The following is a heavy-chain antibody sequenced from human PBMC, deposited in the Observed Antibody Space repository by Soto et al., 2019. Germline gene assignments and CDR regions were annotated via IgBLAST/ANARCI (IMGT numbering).Heavy chain of an antibody. Sequence: SETLSLTCTVSGGSISSYYWSWIRQPPGKGLEWIGYIYYSGSTNYNPSLKSRVTISVDTSKNQFSLKLSSVTAADTAVYYCARGLYSGYDRSFWFDPWGQGTLVTVSS. CDR2: IYYSGST. CDR3: ARGLYSGYDRSFWFDP. CDR1: GGSISSYY. D-gene: IGHD5-12*01. J-gene: IGHJ5*02. V-gene: IGHV4-59*01.